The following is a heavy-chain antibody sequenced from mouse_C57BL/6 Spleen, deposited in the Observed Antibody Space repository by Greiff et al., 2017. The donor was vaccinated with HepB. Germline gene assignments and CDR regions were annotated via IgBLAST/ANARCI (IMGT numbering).Heavy chain of an antibody. J-gene: IGHJ4*01. CDR2: ISSGSSTN. Sequence: EVKPVESGGGLVKPGGSLKLSCAASGFTFSDYGMHWVRQAPEKGLEWVAYISSGSSTNYYADTVKGRFTISRDNAKNTLLLQMTSLRSGDTAMYYCARNWDGNGMDYWGQGASVTVSS. CDR1: GFTFSDYG. V-gene: IGHV5-17*01. D-gene: IGHD4-1*01. CDR3: ARNWDGNGMDY.